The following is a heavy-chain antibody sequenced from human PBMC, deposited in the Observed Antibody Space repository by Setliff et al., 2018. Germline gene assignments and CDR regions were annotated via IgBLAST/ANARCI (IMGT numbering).Heavy chain of an antibody. CDR3: ARDGGGDSDAFDI. D-gene: IGHD3-16*01. Sequence: ASVKVSCKASGYTFTGYYMYWVRQAPGQGLEWMGRINPSSGATIYAQKFQGRVTMTSDTSISTAYMELGRQRSDDTAVYFCARDGGGDSDAFDIWGQGTMVTVS. CDR1: GYTFTGYY. CDR2: INPSSGAT. V-gene: IGHV1-2*06. J-gene: IGHJ3*02.